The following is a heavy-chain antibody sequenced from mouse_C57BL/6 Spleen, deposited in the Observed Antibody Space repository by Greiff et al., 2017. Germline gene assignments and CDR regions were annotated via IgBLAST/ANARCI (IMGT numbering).Heavy chain of an antibody. CDR1: GFTFSDYY. V-gene: IGHV5-12*01. CDR2: ISNGGGST. J-gene: IGHJ3*01. Sequence: EVKLMESGGGLVQPGGSLKLSCAASGFTFSDYYMYWVRQTPEKRLEWVAYISNGGGSTYYPDTVKGRFTISRDNAKNTLYLQMSRLKSEDTAMYYCARHDGYYGPFAYWGQGTLVTVSA. D-gene: IGHD2-3*01. CDR3: ARHDGYYGPFAY.